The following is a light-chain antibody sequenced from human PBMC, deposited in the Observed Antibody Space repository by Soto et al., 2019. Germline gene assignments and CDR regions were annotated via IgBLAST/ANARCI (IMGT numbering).Light chain of an antibody. CDR3: SSYASSSSLDV. Sequence: QSVLTQPASVSGSPGQSITISCTGTSSDVGDYNYVSWFQQHPGKAPKLMIYDVSSRPSGISNRFSGSKSGNTASLTISGLQAEHEADYYCSSYASSSSLDVFGSGTKVTVL. CDR2: DVS. CDR1: SSDVGDYNY. J-gene: IGLJ1*01. V-gene: IGLV2-14*03.